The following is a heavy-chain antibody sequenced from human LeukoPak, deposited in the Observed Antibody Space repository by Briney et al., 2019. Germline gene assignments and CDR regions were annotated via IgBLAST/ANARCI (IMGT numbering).Heavy chain of an antibody. CDR2: INPNSGGT. D-gene: IGHD4-11*01. V-gene: IGHV1-2*02. CDR3: ARDMTTVTRLDY. Sequence: ASVKVSCKSSGYTFTGYYMHWMRQAPGQGLEWMGWINPNSGGTNYAQKFQGRVTMTRDTSISTAYMELSRLRSDDTAVYYCARDMTTVTRLDYWGQGTLVTVSS. J-gene: IGHJ4*02. CDR1: GYTFTGYY.